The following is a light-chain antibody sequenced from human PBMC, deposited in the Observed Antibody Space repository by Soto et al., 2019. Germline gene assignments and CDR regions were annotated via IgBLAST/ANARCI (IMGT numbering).Light chain of an antibody. CDR3: QQYGGSFT. Sequence: EIVLTQSPGTLSLSPGERATLSCRASQSVNSNYLAWYQQKPGQAPSLLIYDASIRATGIPDRFSGSGSGTDFPLIINRLEPEDFAVYYCQQYGGSFTFGGGTKVEIK. V-gene: IGKV3-20*01. CDR2: DAS. J-gene: IGKJ4*01. CDR1: QSVNSNY.